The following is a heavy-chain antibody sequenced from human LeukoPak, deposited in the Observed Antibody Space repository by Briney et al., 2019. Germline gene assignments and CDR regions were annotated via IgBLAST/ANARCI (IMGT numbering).Heavy chain of an antibody. Sequence: GGSLRLSCAASGFIFSSYGMNWVRQAPGKGLEWVSYISSSSPTIYYADSVKGRFTISRDNGKNSLYLQINNLRAEDTAVYFCARDFTGWELPNRFDPWGQGTLVTVSS. CDR1: GFIFSSYG. CDR3: ARDFTGWELPNRFDP. CDR2: ISSSSPTI. J-gene: IGHJ5*02. D-gene: IGHD1-26*01. V-gene: IGHV3-48*04.